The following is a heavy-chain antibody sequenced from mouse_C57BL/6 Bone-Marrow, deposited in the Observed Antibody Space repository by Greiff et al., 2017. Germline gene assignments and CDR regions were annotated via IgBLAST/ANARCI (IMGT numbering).Heavy chain of an antibody. CDR2: FHPYNDDT. V-gene: IGHV1-47*01. Sequence: VQLQQSGAELVKPGASVTMSCKASGYTFTTYPIEWMKQNHGKSLEWIGNFHPYNDDTKYNEKFKGKATLTVEKSSRTVYLELIRLTSDDSAVYYCAIYDYEDAMDYWGQGTSVTVSS. CDR3: AIYDYEDAMDY. J-gene: IGHJ4*01. D-gene: IGHD2-4*01. CDR1: GYTFTTYP.